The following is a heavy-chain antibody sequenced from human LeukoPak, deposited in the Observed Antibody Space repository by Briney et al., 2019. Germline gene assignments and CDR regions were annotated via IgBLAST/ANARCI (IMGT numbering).Heavy chain of an antibody. CDR3: ARGGSHLWQPFDS. V-gene: IGHV4-59*12. J-gene: IGHJ4*02. CDR2: IYYSGST. Sequence: SETLSLTCTVSGGSISSYYWSWIRQPPGKGLEWIGYIYYSGSTNYSPSLKSRVTLSLDKSKNQFSLKLSSVTAANTAVYYCARGGSHLWQPFDSWGQGTLVTVSS. D-gene: IGHD5-18*01. CDR1: GGSISSYY.